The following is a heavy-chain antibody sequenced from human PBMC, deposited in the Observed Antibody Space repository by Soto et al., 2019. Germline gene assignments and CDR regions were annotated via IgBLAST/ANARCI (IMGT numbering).Heavy chain of an antibody. CDR2: MTGSGGIT. Sequence: EVQLLESGGGLVQPGGSLRLSCAASGFTFSSYAMSWVRQAPGKGLEWVSAMTGSGGITYCADSVKGRFTISRDSSKNTLSLQMNSLRAEDTAVYYCAKDGLGYCSSTSCYRHYYYGMDVWGQGTTVTVSS. CDR3: AKDGLGYCSSTSCYRHYYYGMDV. CDR1: GFTFSSYA. V-gene: IGHV3-23*01. J-gene: IGHJ6*02. D-gene: IGHD2-2*02.